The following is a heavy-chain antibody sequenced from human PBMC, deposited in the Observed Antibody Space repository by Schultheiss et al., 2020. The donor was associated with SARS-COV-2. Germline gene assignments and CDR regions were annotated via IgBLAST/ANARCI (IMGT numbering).Heavy chain of an antibody. V-gene: IGHV1-69*13. Sequence: SVKVSCKASGYTLTNSGISWVRQAPGQGLEWMGGIIPIFGTANYAQKFQGRVTITADESTSTAYMELSSLRSEDTAVYYCATATDSSPLYYYGMDVWGQGTTVTVSS. J-gene: IGHJ6*02. CDR2: IIPIFGTA. CDR3: ATATDSSPLYYYGMDV. D-gene: IGHD2-15*01. CDR1: GYTLTNSG.